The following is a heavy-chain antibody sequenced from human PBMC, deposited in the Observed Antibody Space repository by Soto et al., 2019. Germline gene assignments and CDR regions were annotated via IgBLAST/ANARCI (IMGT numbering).Heavy chain of an antibody. CDR2: IYYSGST. J-gene: IGHJ6*02. CDR1: GGSISSYY. D-gene: IGHD3-22*01. V-gene: IGHV4-59*01. CDR3: ARFATSYYASSGYTYYYYYYGMDV. Sequence: KPSETLSLTCTVSGGSISSYYRSWIRQPPGKGLEWIGYIYYSGSTNYNPSLKSRVTISVDTSKNQFSLKLSSVTAADTAVYYCARFATSYYASSGYTYYYYYYGMDVWGQGTTVTVSS.